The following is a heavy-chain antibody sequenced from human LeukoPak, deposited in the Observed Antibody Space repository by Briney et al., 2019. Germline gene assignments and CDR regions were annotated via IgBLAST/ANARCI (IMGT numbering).Heavy chain of an antibody. CDR2: IYYSGST. V-gene: IGHV4-31*03. CDR3: ASAGGSYGY. J-gene: IGHJ4*02. D-gene: IGHD1-26*01. Sequence: PSQTLSLTCTVSGGSISSGGYHWSWIRQHPGKGLEWIGYIYYSGSTYYNPSLKSRVTISVDTSKNQFSLKLSSVTAADTAVYYCASAGGSYGYWGQGTLVTVSS. CDR1: GGSISSGGYH.